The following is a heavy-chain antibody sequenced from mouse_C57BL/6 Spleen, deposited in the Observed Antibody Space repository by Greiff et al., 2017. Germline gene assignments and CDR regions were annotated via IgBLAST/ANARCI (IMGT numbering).Heavy chain of an antibody. Sequence: EVQLVESGAELVRPGASVKLSCTASGFNIKDYYMHWVKQRPEQGLEWIGRIDPEDGDTEYAPKFQGKATMTADTSSNTAYLQLSSLTSEDSAVYYCTSTLIYYYGSSYRAYWGQGTLVTVSA. J-gene: IGHJ3*01. CDR1: GFNIKDYY. V-gene: IGHV14-1*01. CDR2: IDPEDGDT. D-gene: IGHD1-1*01. CDR3: TSTLIYYYGSSYRAY.